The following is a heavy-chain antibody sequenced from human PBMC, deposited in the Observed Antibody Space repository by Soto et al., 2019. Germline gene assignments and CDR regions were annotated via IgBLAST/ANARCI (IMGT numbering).Heavy chain of an antibody. CDR2: INHSGST. Sequence: QVQLQQWGAGLLKPSETLSLTCAVYGGSFSGDYWSWIRQPPGKGLEWIGEINHSGSTNYNPSLKSRVTISVDTSKNQFSLKLSSVTAADTAVYYCASAADCSSTSCTPDYYYYMDVWGKGTTVTVSS. D-gene: IGHD2-2*01. V-gene: IGHV4-34*01. J-gene: IGHJ6*03. CDR1: GGSFSGDY. CDR3: ASAADCSSTSCTPDYYYYMDV.